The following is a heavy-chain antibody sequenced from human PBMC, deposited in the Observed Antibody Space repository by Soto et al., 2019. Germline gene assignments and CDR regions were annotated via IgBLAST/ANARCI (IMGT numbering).Heavy chain of an antibody. D-gene: IGHD2-2*01. CDR1: GFTFSTYS. Sequence: QVQLVESGGGLVQPGRSLRLSCAGSGFTFSTYSVHWVRQAPGKGLEWVAVVSSDGTRTYYADSVKGRFTISRDNSMETMFMQMNSLRVVETAVYYCARDVWHCGSNSCYFYGMDVWGQGTTVTVSS. V-gene: IGHV3-30-3*01. J-gene: IGHJ6*02. CDR3: ARDVWHCGSNSCYFYGMDV. CDR2: VSSDGTRT.